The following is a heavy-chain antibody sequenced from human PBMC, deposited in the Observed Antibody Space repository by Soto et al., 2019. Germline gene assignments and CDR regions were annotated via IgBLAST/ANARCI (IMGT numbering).Heavy chain of an antibody. CDR1: GDSISRGGYY. CDR2: IYYSGRT. D-gene: IGHD2-21*01. J-gene: IGHJ4*02. CDR3: ASVIVGESEYYSHF. V-gene: IGHV4-31*03. Sequence: LASTVYGDSISRGGYYWSWIRQHPGKGLEWIGNIYYSGRTYYNPSLKSRVILSVDTSKNHFSLTLRSVTAADSAMYYCASVIVGESEYYSHFRCQG.